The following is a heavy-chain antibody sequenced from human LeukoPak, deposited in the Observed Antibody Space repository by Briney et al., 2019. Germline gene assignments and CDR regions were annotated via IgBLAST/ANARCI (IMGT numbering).Heavy chain of an antibody. Sequence: GGSLRLSCAASGFTFSSYAMRWVRQAPGKGLEWVSAISGSGGSTYYADSVKGRFTISRDNSKNTLYLQMNSLRAEDTAVYYCAKDSQTWIQLWLRGYFDYWGQGTLVTVSS. J-gene: IGHJ4*02. CDR2: ISGSGGST. D-gene: IGHD5-18*01. V-gene: IGHV3-23*01. CDR3: AKDSQTWIQLWLRGYFDY. CDR1: GFTFSSYA.